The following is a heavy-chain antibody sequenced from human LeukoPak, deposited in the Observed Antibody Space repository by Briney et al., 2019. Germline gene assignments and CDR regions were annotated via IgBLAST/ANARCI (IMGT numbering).Heavy chain of an antibody. D-gene: IGHD6-13*01. V-gene: IGHV4-31*11. CDR1: GGSFSGYY. J-gene: IGHJ5*02. Sequence: PSETLSLTCAVYGGSFSGYYWSWLRQHPGKGLEWIGYIYYSGSTYYNPSLKSRVTISVDTSKNQFSLKLSSVTAADTAVYYCARGPHYSSSWYTWGQGTLVTVSS. CDR3: ARGPHYSSSWYT. CDR2: IYYSGST.